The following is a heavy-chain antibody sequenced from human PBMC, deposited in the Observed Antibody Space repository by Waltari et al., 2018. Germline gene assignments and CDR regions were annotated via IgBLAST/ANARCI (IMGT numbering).Heavy chain of an antibody. D-gene: IGHD2-8*02. Sequence: QVQLVQSGTEVKRTGSSVRGSCKASGGTLRGYSLAWGRQAPGEGFEWVGGLITRLGDRDGAQKYQGRLSLTTDESTDTAFMELSSLTNEDTGVYYCARGEYNFAWGCAWDVWGKGTTVTVSS. CDR2: LITRLGDR. CDR3: ARGEYNFAWGCAWDV. J-gene: IGHJ6*04. V-gene: IGHV1-69*05. CDR1: GGTLRGYS.